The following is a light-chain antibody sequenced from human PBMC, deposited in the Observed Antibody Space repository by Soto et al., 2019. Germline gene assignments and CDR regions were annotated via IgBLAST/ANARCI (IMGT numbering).Light chain of an antibody. J-gene: IGLJ3*02. CDR3: RSFDPTLRGV. Sequence: QSVLTQPPSVSGAPGQRVTISCTGSSSNIGAGYDVHWYQQFPGTAPKLLIYRNNNRPSGVPDRFSGSKSGTSASLAITGFRAEDEAVFYCRSFDPTLRGVFGGGTKLTVL. CDR1: SSNIGAGYD. CDR2: RNN. V-gene: IGLV1-40*01.